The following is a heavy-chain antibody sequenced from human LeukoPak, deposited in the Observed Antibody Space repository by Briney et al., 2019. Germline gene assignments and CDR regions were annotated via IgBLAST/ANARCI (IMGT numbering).Heavy chain of an antibody. Sequence: PSETLSLTCTVSGGSISSYYWSWIRQPAGKGLEWIGRIYTSGSTNYDPSLKSRVTMSVDTSMNQFSLKLSSGAAADTAVYYCARLEYNSSRSWFDPWGQGTLVTVSS. CDR2: IYTSGST. CDR3: ARLEYNSSRSWFDP. J-gene: IGHJ5*02. D-gene: IGHD6-6*01. V-gene: IGHV4-4*07. CDR1: GGSISSYY.